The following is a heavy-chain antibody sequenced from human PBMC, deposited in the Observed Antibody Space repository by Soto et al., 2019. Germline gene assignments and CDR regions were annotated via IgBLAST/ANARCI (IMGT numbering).Heavy chain of an antibody. CDR2: VSWNSEIV. Sequence: PGGSLRLSCEASGFKFGDYAMHWVRQAPGKGLEWVAGVSWNSEIVGYADSVKGRFTISRDNAKNSLYLEMNSLRTEDTALYYCGKDRGPCSGNKCSSLYYYYGMDVWGQGTTVTVSS. V-gene: IGHV3-9*01. J-gene: IGHJ6*02. D-gene: IGHD2-15*01. CDR1: GFKFGDYA. CDR3: GKDRGPCSGNKCSSLYYYYGMDV.